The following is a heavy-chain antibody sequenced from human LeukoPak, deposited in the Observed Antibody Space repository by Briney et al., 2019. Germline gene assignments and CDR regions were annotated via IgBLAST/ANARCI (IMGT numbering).Heavy chain of an antibody. Sequence: ASVKLSCKASGYTFTAYGISWVRQAPGQGLEWMGWISGYNGDTKYAQRFEGRVTMTTDTSTTPAFMDLRSLRSDDTAVYFCATSTGGYSDLYFHYWGQGTLVSVSS. CDR2: ISGYNGDT. CDR3: ATSTGGYSDLYFHY. CDR1: GYTFTAYG. V-gene: IGHV1-18*01. J-gene: IGHJ4*02. D-gene: IGHD3-22*01.